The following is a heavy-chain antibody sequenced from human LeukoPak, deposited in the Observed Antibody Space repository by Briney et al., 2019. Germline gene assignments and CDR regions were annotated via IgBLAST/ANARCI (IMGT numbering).Heavy chain of an antibody. CDR3: ARDRGSSWFQLFDY. J-gene: IGHJ4*02. D-gene: IGHD6-13*01. V-gene: IGHV3-64*01. Sequence: GGSLRLSCAASGFTFSSYAMHWVRQAPGKGLEYVSAISSNGGSTYYANSVKGRFTISRDNSKNTLYLQMGSLRAEDMAVYYCARDRGSSWFQLFDYWGQGTLVTVSS. CDR1: GFTFSSYA. CDR2: ISSNGGST.